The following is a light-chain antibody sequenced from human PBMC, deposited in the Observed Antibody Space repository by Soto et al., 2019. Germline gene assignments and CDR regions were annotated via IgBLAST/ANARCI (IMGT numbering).Light chain of an antibody. CDR3: QKYSSVPV. J-gene: IGKJ3*01. CDR2: AAS. Sequence: DIQMTQSPTSLSASVGDRVTITCRASQGIRNFVAWYQQKPGKAPKLVIYAASTLQSGVPSRFSGSGSGTDFTLTINILQPEDVATYSCQKYSSVPVFGPGTKVEIQ. V-gene: IGKV1-27*01. CDR1: QGIRNF.